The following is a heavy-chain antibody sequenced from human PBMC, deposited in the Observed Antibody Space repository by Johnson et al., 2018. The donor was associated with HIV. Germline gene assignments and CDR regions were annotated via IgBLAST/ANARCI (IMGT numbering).Heavy chain of an antibody. Sequence: EVQLVESGGGVVQPGTSLRLSCAASGFSVSSNYMTWVRQAPGKGLEWVSVIYSGGTTWYADPVKGRLTISRDNSKNTLYLQMNSLRAEDMAVYYCARDHLRRSHAFDIWGQGTMVTVSS. V-gene: IGHV3-66*01. CDR3: ARDHLRRSHAFDI. J-gene: IGHJ3*02. CDR2: IYSGGTT. CDR1: GFSVSSNY. D-gene: IGHD2-15*01.